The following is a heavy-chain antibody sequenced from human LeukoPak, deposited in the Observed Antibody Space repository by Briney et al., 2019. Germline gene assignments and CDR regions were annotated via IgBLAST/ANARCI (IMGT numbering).Heavy chain of an antibody. CDR2: INHSGST. CDR3: ARGHSSSWPYFDY. D-gene: IGHD6-13*01. CDR1: GGSFSGYY. J-gene: IGHJ4*02. Sequence: PSETLSLTCAVYGGSFSGYYWSWIRQPPGKGLEWIGEINHSGSTNYNPSLKSRVTISVDTSKNQFSLKLSSVTAADTAAYYCARGHSSSWPYFDYWGQGTLVTVSP. V-gene: IGHV4-34*01.